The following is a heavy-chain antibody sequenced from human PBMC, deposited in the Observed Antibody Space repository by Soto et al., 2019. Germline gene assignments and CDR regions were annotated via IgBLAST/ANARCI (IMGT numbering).Heavy chain of an antibody. V-gene: IGHV3-30*18. CDR2: ISYDGRDG. CDR3: AKCSLLDSGLLVGRRLDL. D-gene: IGHD3-10*02. Sequence: QVQLVESGGGVVQPGRSLRLSCAASGFTFRSYGMHWVRQAPGKGLQWVAVISYDGRDGYYVDCVQGRFTISRNNSKKAVCIAMIGLRTVESAVSYCAKCSLLDSGLLVGRRLDLCGQWTTVTVSS. J-gene: IGHJ6*02. CDR1: GFTFRSYG.